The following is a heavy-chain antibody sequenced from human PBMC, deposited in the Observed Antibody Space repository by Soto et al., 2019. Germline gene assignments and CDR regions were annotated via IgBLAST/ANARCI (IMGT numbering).Heavy chain of an antibody. D-gene: IGHD2-2*02. CDR2: ISAGGST. J-gene: IGHJ4*02. Sequence: GGSLRLSCTASGFTFSDYAMSWVRQPPGKGLEWVSVISAGGSTYYADSVKGRFTVSRANSKNTLYLQMNSLRAEDTAVYYCANVPIWCTSTSCYTEGFDYWGQGTLVTVSS. CDR1: GFTFSDYA. V-gene: IGHV3-23*01. CDR3: ANVPIWCTSTSCYTEGFDY.